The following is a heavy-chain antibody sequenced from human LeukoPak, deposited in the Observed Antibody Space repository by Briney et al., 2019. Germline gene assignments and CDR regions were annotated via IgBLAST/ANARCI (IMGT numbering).Heavy chain of an antibody. J-gene: IGHJ4*02. Sequence: GASVKVSRKASGYTFTSYDINWVRQATGQGLEWMGWMNPNSGNTGYAQKFQGRVTMTRNTSISTAYMELSSLRSEDTAVCYCARGLFPMVVGASGYWGQGTLVTVSS. CDR3: ARGLFPMVVGASGY. V-gene: IGHV1-8*01. CDR2: MNPNSGNT. D-gene: IGHD1-26*01. CDR1: GYTFTSYD.